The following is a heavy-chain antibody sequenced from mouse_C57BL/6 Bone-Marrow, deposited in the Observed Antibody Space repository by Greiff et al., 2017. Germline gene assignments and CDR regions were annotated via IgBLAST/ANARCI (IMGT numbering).Heavy chain of an antibody. V-gene: IGHV1-55*01. CDR2: IYPGSGST. Sequence: QVQLQQPGAELVKPGASVKMSCKASGYTFTSYWITWVKQRPGQGLEWIGDIYPGSGSTNYNEKFKSKATLTVDTSSSTAYMPLSSLTSADSAVYYCARGDYDLFAYWGQGTLVTVSA. CDR3: ARGDYDLFAY. CDR1: GYTFTSYW. J-gene: IGHJ3*01. D-gene: IGHD2-4*01.